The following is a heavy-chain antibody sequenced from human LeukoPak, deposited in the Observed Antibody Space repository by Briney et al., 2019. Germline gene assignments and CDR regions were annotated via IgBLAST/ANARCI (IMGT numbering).Heavy chain of an antibody. CDR1: SDSFSSHY. CDR2: ISYIGST. V-gene: IGHV4-59*11. J-gene: IGHJ4*02. Sequence: PSETLSLTCAVSSDSFSSHYWTWIRQPPGKGLEWIGYISYIGSTNYNPSLKSRVTISIDRSKNQFSLKLSSVTAADTAVYYCARDHWGIQLAHYCGGDCSLNYFDYWGQGTLVTVSS. CDR3: ARDHWGIQLAHYCGGDCSLNYFDY. D-gene: IGHD2-21*02.